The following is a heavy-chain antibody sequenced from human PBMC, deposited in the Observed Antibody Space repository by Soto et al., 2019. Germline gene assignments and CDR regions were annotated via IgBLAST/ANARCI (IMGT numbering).Heavy chain of an antibody. V-gene: IGHV3-21*01. CDR3: AREDEGYRWLQFSTYYYYGMDV. Sequence: PGGSLRLSCAASGFTFSSYSMNWVRQAPGKGLEWVSSISSSSSYIYYADSVKGRFTISRDNAKNSLYLQMNSLRAEDTAVYYCAREDEGYRWLQFSTYYYYGMDVWGQGTTVTVSS. CDR1: GFTFSSYS. D-gene: IGHD5-12*01. CDR2: ISSSSSYI. J-gene: IGHJ6*02.